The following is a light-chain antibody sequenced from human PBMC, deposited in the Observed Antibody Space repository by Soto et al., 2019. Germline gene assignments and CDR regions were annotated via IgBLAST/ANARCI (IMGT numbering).Light chain of an antibody. V-gene: IGKV3-20*01. J-gene: IGKJ1*01. Sequence: EVVVTQSPGTLSLSPGERATLSCRASQSVRSTYLAWYQQKPGQAHRLLIYGAARRATDIPDRFSGSGSGTDFTLTISRLDPEFFAVYYCQQYGSPLWTFGQGTKVE. CDR3: QQYGSPLWT. CDR1: QSVRSTY. CDR2: GAA.